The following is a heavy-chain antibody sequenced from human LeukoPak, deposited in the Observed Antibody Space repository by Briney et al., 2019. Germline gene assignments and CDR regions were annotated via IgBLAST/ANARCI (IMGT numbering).Heavy chain of an antibody. D-gene: IGHD6-6*01. CDR1: GFTFDDYA. Sequence: PGGSLRLSCAASGFTFDDYAMHRVRQAPGKGLEWVAVISYDRSNKYYADSVKGRFTISRDNSKNTLYLQMNSLRAEDTAVYYCAKNVRNSSVYYYYMDVWGKGTTVTVSS. J-gene: IGHJ6*03. CDR3: AKNVRNSSVYYYYMDV. V-gene: IGHV3-30*18. CDR2: ISYDRSNK.